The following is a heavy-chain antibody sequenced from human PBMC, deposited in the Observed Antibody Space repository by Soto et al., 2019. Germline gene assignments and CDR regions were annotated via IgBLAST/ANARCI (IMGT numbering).Heavy chain of an antibody. J-gene: IGHJ6*02. D-gene: IGHD1-26*01. CDR2: ISSSSSYI. V-gene: IGHV3-21*01. CDR3: ARPNLVAAWYNYYGMDV. Sequence: EVQLVESEGGLVKPGGSLRLSCAASGFTFSSYSMNWVRQAPGKGLEWVSSISSSSSYIYYADSVKGRFTISRDNAKNSLYLQMNSLRAEDTAVYYCARPNLVAAWYNYYGMDVWGQGTTVTVSS. CDR1: GFTFSSYS.